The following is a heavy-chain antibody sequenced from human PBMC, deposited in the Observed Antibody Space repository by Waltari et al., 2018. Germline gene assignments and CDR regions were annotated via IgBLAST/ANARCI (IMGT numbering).Heavy chain of an antibody. J-gene: IGHJ5*02. Sequence: EVQLVESGGGVVQPGGSLRLSCAASGFTFDDFAMHWVRQAPGKGLEWLTYIRGDSSTIHYADSVKGRFTISRDNSKNSLYLQMNSLRAEDTAFYYCAKDLYNSGWNWFDPWGQGTLVIVSS. CDR2: IRGDSSTI. V-gene: IGHV3-43*02. CDR1: GFTFDDFA. CDR3: AKDLYNSGWNWFDP. D-gene: IGHD6-19*01.